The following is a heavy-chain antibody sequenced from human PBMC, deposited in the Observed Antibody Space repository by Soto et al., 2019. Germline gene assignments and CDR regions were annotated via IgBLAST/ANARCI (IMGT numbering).Heavy chain of an antibody. CDR1: GGSISSYY. Sequence: ASETLSLTCTVSGGSISSYYWSWIRQPPGKGLEWIGYIYYSGSTNYNPSLKSRVTISVDTSKNQFSLKLSSVTAADTAVYYCARAYSYGDRIFDYWGQGTLVTVS. CDR2: IYYSGST. V-gene: IGHV4-59*01. D-gene: IGHD5-18*01. J-gene: IGHJ4*02. CDR3: ARAYSYGDRIFDY.